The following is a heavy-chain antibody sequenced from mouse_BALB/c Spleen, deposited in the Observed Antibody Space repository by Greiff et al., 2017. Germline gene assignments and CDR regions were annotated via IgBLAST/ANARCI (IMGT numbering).Heavy chain of an antibody. Sequence: EVMLVESGGGLVKPGGSLKLSCAASGFTFSDYYMYWVRQTPEKRLEWVATISDGGSYTYYPDSVKGRFTISRDNAKNNLYLQMSSLKSEDTAMYYCARDDGSREAWFAYWGQGTLVTVSA. CDR2: ISDGGSYT. D-gene: IGHD1-1*01. CDR1: GFTFSDYY. J-gene: IGHJ3*01. CDR3: ARDDGSREAWFAY. V-gene: IGHV5-4*02.